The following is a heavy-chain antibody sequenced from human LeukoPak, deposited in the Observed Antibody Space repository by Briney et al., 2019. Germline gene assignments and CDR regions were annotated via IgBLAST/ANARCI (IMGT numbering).Heavy chain of an antibody. CDR3: AKGRGGGYTYPLHFDY. V-gene: IGHV3-23*01. Sequence: GGSLRLSCAASGFTFTNYAMSWVRQAPGKGLEWVSLISGSGGSTYYADSVEGRFTISRDSSMNTLYLQMNSLRAEDTAVYYCAKGRGGGYTYPLHFDYWGQGTLVTVSS. CDR2: ISGSGGST. CDR1: GFTFTNYA. D-gene: IGHD5-24*01. J-gene: IGHJ4*02.